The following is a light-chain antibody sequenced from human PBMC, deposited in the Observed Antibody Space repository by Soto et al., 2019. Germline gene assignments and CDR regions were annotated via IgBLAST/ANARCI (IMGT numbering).Light chain of an antibody. Sequence: EIVLTQSPGTLSLSPGERATLSCRASQSVSSNYLAWYQQKLGQAPRLLIYGASSRATGIPDRFSGSGSGTDFTLTISRLEPEDFAVYYCQQYGNSLTFGGGTKVEIK. V-gene: IGKV3-20*01. CDR2: GAS. CDR1: QSVSSNY. J-gene: IGKJ4*01. CDR3: QQYGNSLT.